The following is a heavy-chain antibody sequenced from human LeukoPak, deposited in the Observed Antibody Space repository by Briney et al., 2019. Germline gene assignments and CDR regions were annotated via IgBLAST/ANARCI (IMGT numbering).Heavy chain of an antibody. CDR3: ARDLGGSGRTNYFDY. D-gene: IGHD3-10*01. Sequence: AGGSLRLSCAASGFTFSSYAMNWVRQAPGKGLEWVSSISSSSSYIYYADSVKGRFTISRDNAKNSLYLQMNSLRAEDTAVYYCARDLGGSGRTNYFDYWGQGTLVTVSS. J-gene: IGHJ4*02. CDR1: GFTFSSYA. CDR2: ISSSSSYI. V-gene: IGHV3-21*01.